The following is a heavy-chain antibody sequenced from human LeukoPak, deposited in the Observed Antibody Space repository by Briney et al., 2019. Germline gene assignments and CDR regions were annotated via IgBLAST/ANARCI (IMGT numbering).Heavy chain of an antibody. J-gene: IGHJ6*02. D-gene: IGHD6-19*01. CDR2: IWYDGSNK. CDR3: ARDRSVQWWEVAVAGPYYFYGMDV. Sequence: HPGRSLRLSCAASGFTFSSYGMHWVRQAPGKGLEWVAVIWYDGSNKYYADSVKGRFTISRDNSKNTLYLQMNSLRAEDTAVYYCARDRSVQWWEVAVAGPYYFYGMDVWGQGTTVTVSS. CDR1: GFTFSSYG. V-gene: IGHV3-33*01.